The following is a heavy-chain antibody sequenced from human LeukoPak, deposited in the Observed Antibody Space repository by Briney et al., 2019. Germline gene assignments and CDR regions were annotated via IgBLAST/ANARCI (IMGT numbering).Heavy chain of an antibody. D-gene: IGHD3-22*01. CDR3: ARGSQDSSGYSFDY. CDR2: IRVHNGNT. CDR1: GYTYTSHG. J-gene: IGHJ4*02. V-gene: IGHV1-8*02. Sequence: ASVKVSCKASGYTYTSHGISWVRQAPGQGLEWMGWIRVHNGNTGYAQKFQGRVTMTRNTSISTAYMELSSLRSEDTAVYYCARGSQDSSGYSFDYWGQGTLVTVSS.